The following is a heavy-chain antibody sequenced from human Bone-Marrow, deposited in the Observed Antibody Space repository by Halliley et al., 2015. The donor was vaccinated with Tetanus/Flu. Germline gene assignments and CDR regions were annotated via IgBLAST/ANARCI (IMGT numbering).Heavy chain of an antibody. CDR2: ISTNNSYV. J-gene: IGHJ4*02. CDR3: ASGRNFNY. V-gene: IGHV3-21*01. Sequence: SGLTFSTYSMNWVRQAPGKGLEWVSSISTNNSYVSYAGSVRGRFTISRDNAKTSLYLQMNTLRAEDTAVYYCASGRNFNYWGLGTLVPVSS. CDR1: GLTFSTYS.